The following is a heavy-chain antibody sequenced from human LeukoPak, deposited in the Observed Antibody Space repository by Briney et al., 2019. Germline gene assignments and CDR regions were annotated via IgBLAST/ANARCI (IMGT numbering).Heavy chain of an antibody. CDR3: AIDDAFDI. CDR2: IYYSGIT. J-gene: IGHJ3*02. CDR1: GGSISSYY. V-gene: IGHV4-59*12. Sequence: SETLSLTCTVSGGSISSYYWSWIRQPPGKGLEWIGYIYYSGITNYNPSLKSRVTMSVDTSKNQFSLKLSSVTAADTAVYYCAIDDAFDIWGQGTMVTVSS.